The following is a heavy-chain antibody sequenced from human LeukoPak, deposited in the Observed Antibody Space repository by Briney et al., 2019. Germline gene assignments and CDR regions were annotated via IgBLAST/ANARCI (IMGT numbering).Heavy chain of an antibody. V-gene: IGHV4-39*07. CDR2: IYYSGST. CDR1: GGSISSSSYY. Sequence: PSETLSLTCTVSGGSISSSSYYWGWIRQPPGKGLEWIGSIYYSGSTYYNPSLKSRVTISVDTSKNQFSLKLSSVTAADTAVYYCARGSSGHCSGGSCRYHYYYYYYMDVWGKGTTVTVSS. CDR3: ARGSSGHCSGGSCRYHYYYYYYMDV. D-gene: IGHD2-15*01. J-gene: IGHJ6*03.